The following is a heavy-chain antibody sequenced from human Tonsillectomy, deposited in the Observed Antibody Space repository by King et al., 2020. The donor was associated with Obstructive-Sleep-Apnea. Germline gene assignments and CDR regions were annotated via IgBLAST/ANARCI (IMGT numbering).Heavy chain of an antibody. D-gene: IGHD5-18*01. V-gene: IGHV1-2*02. CDR3: AIWLSGYLDY. CDR1: GYTFTGYY. CDR2: INPKSGGT. Sequence: VQLVESGAEVKKPGASVKVSCKASGYTFTGYYMHWVRQAPGQGLEWMGWINPKSGGTHYAEKFQGRVTMTRDTSISTGYMEISRLRYDDTAVYYCAIWLSGYLDYWGQGTLVTVSS. J-gene: IGHJ4*02.